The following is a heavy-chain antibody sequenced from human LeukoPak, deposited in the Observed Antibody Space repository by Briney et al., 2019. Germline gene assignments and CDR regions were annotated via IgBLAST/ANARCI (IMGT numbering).Heavy chain of an antibody. J-gene: IGHJ5*02. CDR1: GFTFSSYC. Sequence: GGSLRLSCAASGFTFSSYCMHWVRQAPGKGLVWVSRINTDGTSTTYAASVKGRFTISRDNAKNTVDLQMNSLRGEDTAVYYCARGAGDCGGECRRWFDPWGQGTLVPVSS. CDR3: ARGAGDCGGECRRWFDP. V-gene: IGHV3-74*01. D-gene: IGHD2-21*01. CDR2: INTDGTST.